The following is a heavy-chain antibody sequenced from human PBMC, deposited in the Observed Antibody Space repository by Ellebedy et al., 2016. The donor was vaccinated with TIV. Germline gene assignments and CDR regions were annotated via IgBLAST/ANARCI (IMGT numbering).Heavy chain of an antibody. CDR2: ILYGGTT. D-gene: IGHD3-10*01. Sequence: PSETLSLTCTVSGASISNNVYYWGWIRQPPGKGLEWIGNILYGGTTYYNPSLKSLVTMSVDTSKNQFSLKLSSMTAADTAVYYCARLNFGLGGEAWFDPWGQGTLVTVSS. V-gene: IGHV4-39*01. J-gene: IGHJ5*02. CDR3: ARLNFGLGGEAWFDP. CDR1: GASISNNVYY.